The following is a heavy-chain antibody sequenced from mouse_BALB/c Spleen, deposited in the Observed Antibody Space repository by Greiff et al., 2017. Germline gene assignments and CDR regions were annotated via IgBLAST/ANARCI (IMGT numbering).Heavy chain of an antibody. CDR1: GYTFSSYW. CDR2: ILPGSGST. V-gene: IGHV1-9*01. CDR3: ARDGDGTGGFAN. Sequence: VHLVESGAELMKPGASVKISCKATGYTFSSYWIVWVKQRPGHGPEWIGEILPGSGSTNYNEKFKGKATFTAETSSNTAYIQLSSLTSEDSAVYDCARDGDGTGGFANWGQETLVTDSA. J-gene: IGHJ3*01. D-gene: IGHD2-1*01.